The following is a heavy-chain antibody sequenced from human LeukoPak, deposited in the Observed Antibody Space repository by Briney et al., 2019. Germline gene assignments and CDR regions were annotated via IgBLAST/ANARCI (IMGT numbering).Heavy chain of an antibody. CDR1: GFTFSSYA. CDR3: ANTERPGYQLPLFDY. Sequence: GGSLRLSCAASGFTFSSYAMSWVRQAPGKGLEWVSAISGSGGSTYYADSVKGRFTISRDNSKNTLYLQMNSLRAEDTAVYYCANTERPGYQLPLFDYWGQGTLVTVSS. CDR2: ISGSGGST. V-gene: IGHV3-23*01. J-gene: IGHJ4*02. D-gene: IGHD2-2*01.